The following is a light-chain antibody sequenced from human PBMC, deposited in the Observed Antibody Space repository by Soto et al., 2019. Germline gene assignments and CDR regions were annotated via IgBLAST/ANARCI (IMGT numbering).Light chain of an antibody. CDR2: GAS. Sequence: EIVLTQSPGTLSLSPGERATLSCRASQSVDSSYLARYQQKPGQAPRLLIYGASSRATGIPDRFSGSGSGTHFTLAIRRLGGTAFAGYNCQQFRSPCTYGPGTKVDI. CDR3: QQFRSPCT. J-gene: IGKJ3*01. V-gene: IGKV3-20*01. CDR1: QSVDSSY.